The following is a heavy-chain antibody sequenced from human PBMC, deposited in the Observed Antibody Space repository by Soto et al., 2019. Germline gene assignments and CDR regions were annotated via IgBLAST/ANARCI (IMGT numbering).Heavy chain of an antibody. CDR1: GGSISSGGYS. V-gene: IGHV4-30-2*01. CDR3: ARHVRVRGVIYNWFDP. D-gene: IGHD3-10*01. J-gene: IGHJ5*02. CDR2: IYHSGST. Sequence: SETLSLTCAVSGGSISSGGYSWSWIRQPPGKGLEWIGYIYHSGSTYYNPSLKSRVTISVDRSKNQFSLKLSSVTAADTAVYYCARHVRVRGVIYNWFDPWGQGTLVTVSS.